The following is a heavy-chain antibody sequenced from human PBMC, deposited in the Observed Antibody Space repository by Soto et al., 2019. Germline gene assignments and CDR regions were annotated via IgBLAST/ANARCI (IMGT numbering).Heavy chain of an antibody. J-gene: IGHJ4*02. V-gene: IGHV4-59*12. Sequence: PSETLSLTCTVSGGSISSYYWSWIRQPPGMGLEWIGYIYYGGSTSYNPSLKSRVTISLETSKSQFSLRLSSVTAADTAVYYCARRHGGNFDYWGQGTLVTVSS. CDR1: GGSISSYY. D-gene: IGHD2-15*01. CDR3: ARRHGGNFDY. CDR2: IYYGGST.